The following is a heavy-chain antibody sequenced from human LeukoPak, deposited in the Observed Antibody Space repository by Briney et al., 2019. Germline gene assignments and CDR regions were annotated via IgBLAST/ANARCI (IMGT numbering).Heavy chain of an antibody. D-gene: IGHD5-12*01. CDR3: AREAVATIALFCY. CDR2: IYHSGST. Sequence: SETLSLTCTVSGYSISSGYYWGWIRQPPGKGLEWIGSIYHSGSTYYNPSLKSRVTISVDTSKNQFSLKLSSVTAADTAVYYCAREAVATIALFCYWGQGTLVTVSS. V-gene: IGHV4-38-2*02. CDR1: GYSISSGYY. J-gene: IGHJ4*02.